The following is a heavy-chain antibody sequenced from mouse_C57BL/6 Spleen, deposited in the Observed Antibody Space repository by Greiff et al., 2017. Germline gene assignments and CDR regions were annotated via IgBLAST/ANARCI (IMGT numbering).Heavy chain of an antibody. V-gene: IGHV1-22*01. Sequence: EVQLQQSGPELVKPGASVKMSCKASGYTFTDYNMHWVKQSHGKSLEWIGNIKPNNGGTSYNQKFKGKATFTVNKSSSTAYMELRSLTSEDSAVYYCAREGDYYGSSYDYYAMDYWGQGTSVTVSS. CDR1: GYTFTDYN. D-gene: IGHD1-1*01. J-gene: IGHJ4*01. CDR2: IKPNNGGT. CDR3: AREGDYYGSSYDYYAMDY.